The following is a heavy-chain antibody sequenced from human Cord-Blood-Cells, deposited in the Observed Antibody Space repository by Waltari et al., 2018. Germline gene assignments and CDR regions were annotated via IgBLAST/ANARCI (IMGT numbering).Heavy chain of an antibody. Sequence: QVQLQQWGAGRLKPSETLSLTCAVYGGSFRGYYWRWLRQPPGKGLEWIGEINHCGSTNYNPSLKSRVTISVDTSKNQFSLKLSSVTAADTAVYYCASTSSWYYWGQGTLVTVSS. V-gene: IGHV4-34*01. D-gene: IGHD6-13*01. J-gene: IGHJ4*02. CDR2: INHCGST. CDR3: ASTSSWYY. CDR1: GGSFRGYY.